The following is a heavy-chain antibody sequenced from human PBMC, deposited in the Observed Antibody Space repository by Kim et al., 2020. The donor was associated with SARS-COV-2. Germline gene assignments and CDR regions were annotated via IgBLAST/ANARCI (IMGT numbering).Heavy chain of an antibody. CDR2: IYPGDSDT. Sequence: GESLKISCKGSGYSFNSYWIGWVRQMPGKGLEWMGIIYPGDSDTRYSPSFQGQVTISADKSISIAYLQWSSLKASDTAMYYCARLTGDGIAAAARFDPWGQGALVTVSS. CDR3: ARLTGDGIAAAARFDP. V-gene: IGHV5-51*01. D-gene: IGHD6-13*01. CDR1: GYSFNSYW. J-gene: IGHJ5*02.